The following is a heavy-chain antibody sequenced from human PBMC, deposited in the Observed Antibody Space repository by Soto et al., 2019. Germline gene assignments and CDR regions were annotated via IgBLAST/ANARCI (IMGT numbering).Heavy chain of an antibody. Sequence: PGGSLGLSCAVSGFTFNSYAMSWVRQAPGKGLEWVGRVKSKADGGSGDYAAPVKGRFVVSRDDSKDIVYLQMNSLKIEDTGVYYCTTDSRTTLPEIRFDYWGHGTQVTVSS. V-gene: IGHV3-15*01. CDR1: GFTFNSYA. CDR3: TTDSRTTLPEIRFDY. D-gene: IGHD1-26*01. CDR2: VKSKADGGSG. J-gene: IGHJ4*01.